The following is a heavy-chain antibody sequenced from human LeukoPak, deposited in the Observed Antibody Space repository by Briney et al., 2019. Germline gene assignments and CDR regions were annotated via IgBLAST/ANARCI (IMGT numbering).Heavy chain of an antibody. CDR1: GYTFTSYG. J-gene: IGHJ5*02. Sequence: ASVKVSCKASGYTFTSYGISWVRQAPGQGLEWMGWISAYNGNTNYAQKLQGRVTMTTDTSTSTAYMELRSLRSDDTAVYYCARSESIAAAGSGWFDPWGQGTLVTVSS. V-gene: IGHV1-18*01. D-gene: IGHD6-13*01. CDR2: ISAYNGNT. CDR3: ARSESIAAAGSGWFDP.